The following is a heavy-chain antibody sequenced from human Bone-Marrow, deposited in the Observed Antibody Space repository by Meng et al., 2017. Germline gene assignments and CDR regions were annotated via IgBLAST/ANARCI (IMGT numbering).Heavy chain of an antibody. Sequence: QVQLQESGPGLVKPSKTLSLTFTFPCASISTSGAHYWSWIRQHPGKGLEWIGYIYYSGSTHYNPSLKSRVSISVDTSKNQFSPKLTSVTAADSAVYSCARNWGGDGYNYRGYFDLWGQGTLVTVSS. D-gene: IGHD5-24*01. V-gene: IGHV4-31*03. CDR2: IYYSGST. CDR3: ARNWGGDGYNYRGYFDL. J-gene: IGHJ4*02. CDR1: CASISTSGAHY.